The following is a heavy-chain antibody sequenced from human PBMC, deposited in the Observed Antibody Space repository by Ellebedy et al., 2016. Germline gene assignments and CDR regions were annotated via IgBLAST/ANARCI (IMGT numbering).Heavy chain of an antibody. CDR3: VKPHYRGSGSGDY. V-gene: IGHV3-23*01. D-gene: IGHD3-10*01. J-gene: IGHJ4*02. CDR2: ISSSDGST. CDR1: GLTFSNYA. Sequence: SGLTFSNYAMSWVRQAPGKGLEWVSGISSSDGSTHYADCVKGRFTITRANSENTLFLQLNSLRVEDTAVYYCVKPHYRGSGSGDYWGQGTLVTVSS.